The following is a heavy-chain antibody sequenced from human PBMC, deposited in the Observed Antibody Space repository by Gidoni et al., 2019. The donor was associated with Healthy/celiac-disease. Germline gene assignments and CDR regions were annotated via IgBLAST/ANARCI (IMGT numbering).Heavy chain of an antibody. CDR3: ARGGSWYGVDY. Sequence: LEWLGRTYYRSKWYNDYAVSVKSRITINPDTSKNQFSLQLNSVTPEDTAVYYCARGGSWYGVDYWGQGTLVTVSS. J-gene: IGHJ4*02. D-gene: IGHD6-13*01. CDR2: TYYRSKWYN. V-gene: IGHV6-1*01.